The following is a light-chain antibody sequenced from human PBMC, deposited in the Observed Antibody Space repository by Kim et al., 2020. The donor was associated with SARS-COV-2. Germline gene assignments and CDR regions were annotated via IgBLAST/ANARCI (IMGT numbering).Light chain of an antibody. V-gene: IGLV2-11*01. Sequence: QSALTQPRSVSGSPGQSVTISCSGSSRDVGGHNYVSWYRQVPGKAPQLIIYEVFKRPSGVPERFSASRSGNTASLTISGLQPEDEGDYHCCSYEGGYTLMFGGGTQLTVL. CDR3: CSYEGGYTLM. CDR1: SRDVGGHNY. CDR2: EVF. J-gene: IGLJ3*02.